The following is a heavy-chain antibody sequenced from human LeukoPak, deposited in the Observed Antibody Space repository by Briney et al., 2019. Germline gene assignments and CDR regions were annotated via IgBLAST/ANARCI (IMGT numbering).Heavy chain of an antibody. V-gene: IGHV4-38-2*02. CDR2: FDQSGST. J-gene: IGHJ4*02. CDR3: AKVWRGYDSSGSYFDY. CDR1: GYSISSGYY. Sequence: PSETLSLTCTVSGYSISSGYYWGCIRQPPGKGLEWIGSFDQSGSTYYNPSLKSRVTISVDTSKNQFSLKLSSVTAADTAVYYCAKVWRGYDSSGSYFDYWGQGTLVTVSS. D-gene: IGHD3-22*01.